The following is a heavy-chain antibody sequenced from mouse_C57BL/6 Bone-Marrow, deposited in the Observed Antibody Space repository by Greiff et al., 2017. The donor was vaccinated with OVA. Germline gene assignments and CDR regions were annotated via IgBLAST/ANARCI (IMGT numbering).Heavy chain of an antibody. D-gene: IGHD1-1*01. J-gene: IGHJ1*03. CDR3: ARDPYGSSYDWYFDV. V-gene: IGHV5-16*01. Sequence: EVKLVESEGGLVQPGSSMKLSCTASGFTFSDYYMAWVRQVPEKGLEWVANINYDGSSTYYLDSLKSRFIISRDNAKNILYLQRSSLKSEDTATDYCARDPYGSSYDWYFDVWGTGTTVTVSS. CDR2: INYDGSST. CDR1: GFTFSDYY.